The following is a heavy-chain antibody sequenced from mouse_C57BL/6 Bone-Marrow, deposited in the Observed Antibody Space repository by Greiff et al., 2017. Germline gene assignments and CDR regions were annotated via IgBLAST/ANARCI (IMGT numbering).Heavy chain of an antibody. CDR1: GYTFTSYW. D-gene: IGHD1-1*01. Sequence: VQLQQPGAELVKPGASVKVSCTASGYTFTSYWMHWVKQRPGQGLEWIGRIHPSDSDTNYNQKFKVKATLTVAKSSSTAYMQLSSLTSEDSAVYYCAITYYYGSSFYYAMDYWGQGTSVTVSS. CDR3: AITYYYGSSFYYAMDY. J-gene: IGHJ4*01. CDR2: IHPSDSDT. V-gene: IGHV1-74*01.